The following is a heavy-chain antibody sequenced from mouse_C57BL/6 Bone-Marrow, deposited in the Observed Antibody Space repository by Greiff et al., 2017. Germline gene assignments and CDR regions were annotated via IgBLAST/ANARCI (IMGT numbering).Heavy chain of an antibody. CDR2: IDPEIGDT. CDR3: SSFDGNYVDF. D-gene: IGHD2-3*01. J-gene: IGHJ2*01. V-gene: IGHV14-4*01. CDR1: GFNIKDDY. Sequence: EVQLQQSGAELVRPGASVKLSCTASGFNIKDDYIHWVKQRPEQGLEWIGWIDPEIGDTEYASKFQGKATITSDTSSNTAYLQLSSLTSEDTAVYYCSSFDGNYVDFWGQGTPPTVAS.